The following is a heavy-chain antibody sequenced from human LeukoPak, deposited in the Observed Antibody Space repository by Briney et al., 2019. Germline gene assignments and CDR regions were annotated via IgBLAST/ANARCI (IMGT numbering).Heavy chain of an antibody. CDR1: GGSFSGYY. CDR3: ARGGTGTPLRNNWFDP. D-gene: IGHD1/OR15-1a*01. Sequence: SETLSLTCAVYGGSFSGYYWSWIRQPPGKGLEWIGEINHSGSTNYNPSLKSRVTISVDASKNQFSLKLSSVTAADTAVYYCARGGTGTPLRNNWFDPWGQGTLVTVSS. J-gene: IGHJ5*02. CDR2: INHSGST. V-gene: IGHV4-34*01.